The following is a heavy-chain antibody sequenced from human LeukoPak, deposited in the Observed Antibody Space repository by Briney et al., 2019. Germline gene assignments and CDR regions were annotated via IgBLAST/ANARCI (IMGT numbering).Heavy chain of an antibody. Sequence: ASVKVSCKASGYTFTDYYMHWVRQAPGQGLEWMGWINPNSGGTNYAQKFQGRVTMTRDTSISTAYMELSRLTSDDTAVYYCARDFGMNIVVLPSVFDYWGQGTLVTVSS. D-gene: IGHD2-2*01. J-gene: IGHJ4*02. V-gene: IGHV1-2*02. CDR2: INPNSGGT. CDR3: ARDFGMNIVVLPSVFDY. CDR1: GYTFTDYY.